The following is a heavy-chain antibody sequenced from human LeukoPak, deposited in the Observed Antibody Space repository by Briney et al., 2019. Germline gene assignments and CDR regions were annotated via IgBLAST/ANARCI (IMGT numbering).Heavy chain of an antibody. Sequence: PGGSLRLSCAASGCTFSDYYMSWIRQAPGKGLEWVSYISSSGSTIYYADSVKGRFTISRDNSNNSLYLQMNSLRAEDTAVYYCARARRSSGWPLVDYWGQGTLVTVSS. D-gene: IGHD6-19*01. J-gene: IGHJ4*02. V-gene: IGHV3-11*01. CDR1: GCTFSDYY. CDR3: ARARRSSGWPLVDY. CDR2: ISSSGSTI.